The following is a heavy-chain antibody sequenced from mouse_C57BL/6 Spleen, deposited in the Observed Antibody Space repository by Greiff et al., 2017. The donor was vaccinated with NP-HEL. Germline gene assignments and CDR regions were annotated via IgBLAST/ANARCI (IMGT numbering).Heavy chain of an antibody. CDR2: INYDGSST. V-gene: IGHV5-16*01. CDR1: GFTFSDYY. J-gene: IGHJ2*01. D-gene: IGHD1-1*01. Sequence: EVKLMESEGGLVQPGSSMKLSCTASGFTFSDYYMAWVRQVPEKGLEWVANINYDGSSTYYLDSLKSRFIISRDNAKNILYLQMSSLKSEDTATYYCARSYGSLYYFDYWGQGTTLTVSS. CDR3: ARSYGSLYYFDY.